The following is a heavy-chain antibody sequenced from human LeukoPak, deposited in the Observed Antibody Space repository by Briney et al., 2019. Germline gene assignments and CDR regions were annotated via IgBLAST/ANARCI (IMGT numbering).Heavy chain of an antibody. CDR2: INPFSGGT. CDR1: GYTFTDYW. Sequence: GASVRVSCTASGYTFTDYWMHWVRQAPGQGLEWMGCINPFSGGTDYGQTFQGRVTMTRDTSISTAYMELSRLTSDDTAVYYYAREMGVAPCGTRRLDPWSQGTLVTVS. D-gene: IGHD1-26*01. V-gene: IGHV1-2*02. CDR3: AREMGVAPCGTRRLDP. J-gene: IGHJ5*02.